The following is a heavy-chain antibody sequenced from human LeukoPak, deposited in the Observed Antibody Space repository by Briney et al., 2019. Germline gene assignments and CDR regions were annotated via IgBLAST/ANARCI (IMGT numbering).Heavy chain of an antibody. CDR1: GFTFSRYT. J-gene: IGHJ6*03. CDR3: ARANGWYERGPDYYYYYMDI. CDR2: ISSSSSYI. Sequence: PGGSLRLSCAASGFTFSRYTMNWVRQAPGKGLEWVSSISSSSSYIYYADSVKGRFTISRDDAKNSLYLQMNSLRVEDTAVYYCARANGWYERGPDYYYYYMDIWGKGTTVTVSS. V-gene: IGHV3-21*01. D-gene: IGHD6-19*01.